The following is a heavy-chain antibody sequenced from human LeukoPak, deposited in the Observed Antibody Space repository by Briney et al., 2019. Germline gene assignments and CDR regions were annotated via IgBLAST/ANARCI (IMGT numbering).Heavy chain of an antibody. CDR3: ARDLTVPAARWFDP. V-gene: IGHV4-39*07. CDR2: IYYSGST. J-gene: IGHJ5*02. Sequence: KPSETLSLTCTVSGGSISSSSYYWGWIRQPPGKGLEWIGSIYYSGSTYYNPSLKSRVTVSVDTSKNQFSLKLSSVTAADTAVCYCARDLTVPAARWFDPWGQGTLVTVSS. CDR1: GGSISSSSYY. D-gene: IGHD2-2*01.